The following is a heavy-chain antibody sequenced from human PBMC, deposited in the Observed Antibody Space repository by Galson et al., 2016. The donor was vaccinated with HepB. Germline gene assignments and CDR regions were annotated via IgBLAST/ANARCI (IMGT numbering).Heavy chain of an antibody. CDR2: ISVYTGNT. CDR1: GYTFTNYG. J-gene: IGHJ5*02. D-gene: IGHD4-17*01. CDR3: ARGGDRYGDFRP. Sequence: SVKVSCKASGYTFTNYGITWVRQAPGQGLGWMGWISVYTGNTNYAQRLQGIATMSTDTATSTAYMELRSLRSDDTALYYCARGGDRYGDFRPWGKGTLVTVSS. V-gene: IGHV1-18*01.